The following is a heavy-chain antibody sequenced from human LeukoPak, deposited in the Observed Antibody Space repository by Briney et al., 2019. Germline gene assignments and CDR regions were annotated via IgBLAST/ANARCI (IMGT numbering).Heavy chain of an antibody. Sequence: GGSLRLSCAPSGSTFTTYSMHWGRQAPGKGLEYVSGISINGDNRYYANSVKGRFTISRYNSKNTVWLQMGGLRPEDTGVYFCARGRGVTSERPFFDYRGGQGSLITVSS. J-gene: IGHJ4*02. V-gene: IGHV3-64*01. CDR1: GSTFTTYS. D-gene: IGHD3-10*01. CDR3: ARGRGVTSERPFFDYR. CDR2: ISINGDNR.